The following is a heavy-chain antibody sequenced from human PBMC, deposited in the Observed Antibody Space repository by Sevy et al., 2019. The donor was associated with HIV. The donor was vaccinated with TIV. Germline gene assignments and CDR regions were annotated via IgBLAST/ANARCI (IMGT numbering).Heavy chain of an antibody. Sequence: GGSLRLSCAASGFTFNNYAMGWVRQAPGKGLEGKGLEWVSTISGGGGGTYYADSVRGRFTISRDNSKNTLYLQVNSLRVEDTAVYYCAKHYIHDIADGWYFDLWGRCTLVTVSS. D-gene: IGHD6-13*01. CDR3: AKHYIHDIADGWYFDL. CDR1: GFTFNNYA. J-gene: IGHJ2*01. CDR2: ISGGGGGT. V-gene: IGHV3-23*01.